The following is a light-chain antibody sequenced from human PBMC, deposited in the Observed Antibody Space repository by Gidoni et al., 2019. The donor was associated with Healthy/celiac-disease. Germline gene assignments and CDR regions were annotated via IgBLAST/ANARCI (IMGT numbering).Light chain of an antibody. CDR2: EVS. V-gene: IGLV2-8*01. Sequence: QSALPHPPSAPGSPVQSVTISCTGTSSDVGGYNYVSWYQQHPGKAPKLMIYEVSKRPSGVPDRFSGSKSGNTASLTVSGLQAEDEADYYCSSYAGSNNFVVFGGGTKLTVL. CDR3: SSYAGSNNFVV. CDR1: SSDVGGYNY. J-gene: IGLJ2*01.